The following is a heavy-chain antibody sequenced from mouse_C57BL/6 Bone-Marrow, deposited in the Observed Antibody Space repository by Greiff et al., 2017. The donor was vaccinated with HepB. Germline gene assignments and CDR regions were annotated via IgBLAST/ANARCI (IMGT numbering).Heavy chain of an antibody. CDR1: GFNIKDDY. D-gene: IGHD2-2*01. V-gene: IGHV14-4*01. CDR2: IDPENGDT. J-gene: IGHJ4*01. Sequence: VQLQQSGAELVRPGASVKLTCTASGFNIKDDYMHWVKQRPEQGLERIGWIDPENGDTEYASKFQGKATITADTSSNTAYLQLSSLTAEDTDVYYCTTWGYNYYAMDYWGQGTSVTVSS. CDR3: TTWGYNYYAMDY.